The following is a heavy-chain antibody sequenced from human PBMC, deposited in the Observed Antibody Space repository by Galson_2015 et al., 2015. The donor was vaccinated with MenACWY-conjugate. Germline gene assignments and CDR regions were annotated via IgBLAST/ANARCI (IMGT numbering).Heavy chain of an antibody. J-gene: IGHJ6*03. Sequence: SLRLSCAASGFTVNTNYMTWVHQAPGKGLEWVSIIYSGGSTYYPDSVRGRFTISRDNSKNTLYLQMDSLRADDTAVYYCARAGSENCRTTNCLSLGAKFSYYYYMDVWGKGTTVTVSS. CDR1: GFTVNTNY. CDR3: ARAGSENCRTTNCLSLGAKFSYYYYMDV. V-gene: IGHV3-53*01. CDR2: IYSGGST. D-gene: IGHD2-2*01.